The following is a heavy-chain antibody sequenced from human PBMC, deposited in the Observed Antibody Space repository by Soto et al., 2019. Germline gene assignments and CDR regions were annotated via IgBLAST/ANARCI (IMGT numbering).Heavy chain of an antibody. CDR1: GFTFSSYG. J-gene: IGHJ6*02. V-gene: IGHV3-30*18. D-gene: IGHD3-10*01. CDR2: ISYDGSNK. Sequence: GGSLRLSCAASGFTFSSYGMHWVRQAPGKGLEWVAVISYDGSNKYYADSVKGRFTISRDNSKNTLYLQMNSLRAEDTAAYYCAKVMVRGVIISYYYGMDVWGQGTTVTVSS. CDR3: AKVMVRGVIISYYYGMDV.